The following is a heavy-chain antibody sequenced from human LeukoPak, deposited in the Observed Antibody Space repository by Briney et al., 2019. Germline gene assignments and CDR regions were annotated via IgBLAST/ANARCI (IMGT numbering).Heavy chain of an antibody. D-gene: IGHD1-26*01. CDR3: AKEHYSGGSDDY. Sequence: GGSLRLSCAASGFTYISYAMSWVRQAPGKGLEWVSAISGSGGSTYYADSVKGRFTISRDNSKNTLYLQMNSLRAEDPAVYYCAKEHYSGGSDDYWGQGTLVTVSS. J-gene: IGHJ4*02. CDR1: GFTYISYA. CDR2: ISGSGGST. V-gene: IGHV3-23*01.